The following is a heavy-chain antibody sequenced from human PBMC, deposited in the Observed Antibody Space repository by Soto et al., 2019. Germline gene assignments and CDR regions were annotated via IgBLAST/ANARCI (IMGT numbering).Heavy chain of an antibody. CDR2: VEYGGST. CDR3: ARHVRGAVTMNWFDP. CDR1: GCSIISSIFY. J-gene: IGHJ5*02. D-gene: IGHD3-10*02. V-gene: IGHV4-39*01. Sequence: PSETLSLPCTVSGCSIISSIFYWGWIRHPPGKGLEWIGSVEYGGSTYDNPSLKSRVTLSAATYKNQFSLKLTSVTAADTAIFYCARHVRGAVTMNWFDPWGHGTLVTVSS.